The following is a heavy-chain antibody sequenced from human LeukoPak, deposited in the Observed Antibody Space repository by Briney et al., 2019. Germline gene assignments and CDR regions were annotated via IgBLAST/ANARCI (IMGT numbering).Heavy chain of an antibody. CDR3: VKGGGWTLNAFDI. CDR1: GFTFSSCA. Sequence: GGSLRLSCSASGFTFSSCAMHWVRRAPGKGLEYVSTINTNGGNAYYADSVKGRFTISRDNSKNTLYLQMSSLRVEDTAVYYCVKGGGWTLNAFDIWGQGTMVTVSS. V-gene: IGHV3-64D*06. J-gene: IGHJ3*02. CDR2: INTNGGNA. D-gene: IGHD3/OR15-3a*01.